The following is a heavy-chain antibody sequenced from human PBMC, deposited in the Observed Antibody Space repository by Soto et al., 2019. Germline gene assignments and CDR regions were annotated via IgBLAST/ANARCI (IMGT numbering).Heavy chain of an antibody. CDR1: GFTFSSYW. D-gene: IGHD1-7*01. V-gene: IGHV3-7*03. J-gene: IGHJ6*04. CDR3: ARGGWNYDWERRYYYYYGMDV. Sequence: PGGSLRLSCAASGFTFSSYWMSWVRQAPGKGLEWVANIKQDGSEKYYVDSVKGRFTISRDNAKNSLYLQMNSLRAEDTAVYYCARGGWNYDWERRYYYYYGMDVWGKGTTVTVSS. CDR2: IKQDGSEK.